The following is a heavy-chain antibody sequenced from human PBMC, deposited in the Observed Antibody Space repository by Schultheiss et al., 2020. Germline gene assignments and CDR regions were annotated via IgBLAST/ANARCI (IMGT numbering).Heavy chain of an antibody. J-gene: IGHJ4*02. CDR1: GGSISSGDYY. CDR3: ARGPLAVAGTAFDY. Sequence: SETLSLTCTVSGGSISSGDYYWSWIRQPPGKGLEWIGYIYYSGSTYYNPSLKSRVTMSVDTSKNQFSLKLSSVTAADTAVYYCARGPLAVAGTAFDYWGQGTLVTVSS. D-gene: IGHD6-19*01. CDR2: IYYSGST. V-gene: IGHV4-30-4*01.